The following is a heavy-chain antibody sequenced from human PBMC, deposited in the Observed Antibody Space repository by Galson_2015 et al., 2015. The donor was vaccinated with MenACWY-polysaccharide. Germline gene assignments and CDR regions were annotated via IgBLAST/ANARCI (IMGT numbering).Heavy chain of an antibody. CDR3: ARHEYYDPSGYIDY. J-gene: IGHJ3*01. V-gene: IGHV3-23*01. D-gene: IGHD3-22*01. Sequence: SLRLSCAPSGFTFSNHAMSWVRQAPGKGPEWVSGISAGGSTYYADSVKGRFTISRDNSGRTLYLQMNSLRVEDTAIYYCARHEYYDPSGYIDYWGQGTMVTVSS. CDR1: GFTFSNHA. CDR2: ISAGGST.